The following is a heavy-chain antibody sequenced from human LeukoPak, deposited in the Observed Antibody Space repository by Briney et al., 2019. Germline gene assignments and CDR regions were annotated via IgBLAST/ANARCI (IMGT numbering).Heavy chain of an antibody. J-gene: IGHJ3*02. CDR3: ARERSDLDAFDI. Sequence: PSQTLSLTCTVSGGSVSSGSYYWSWIRQPPGKGLEWIGYIYYSGSTNYNPSLKSRVTISVDTSKNQFSLKLSSVTAADTAVYYCARERSDLDAFDIWGQGTMVTVSS. V-gene: IGHV4-61*01. CDR1: GGSVSSGSYY. CDR2: IYYSGST.